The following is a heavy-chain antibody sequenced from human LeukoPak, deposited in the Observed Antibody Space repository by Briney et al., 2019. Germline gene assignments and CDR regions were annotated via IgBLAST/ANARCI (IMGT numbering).Heavy chain of an antibody. CDR1: GFTFSSYA. V-gene: IGHV3-23*01. CDR2: INGSGGST. Sequence: GGSLRLSCAASGFTFSSYAMSWVRQAPGKGLEWVSAINGSGGSTYYADSVKGRFTISRDNSNNTLYLQMNSLRAEDTAVYYCAKDPLTDYGDYLGYWGQGTLVTVSS. CDR3: AKDPLTDYGDYLGY. D-gene: IGHD4/OR15-4a*01. J-gene: IGHJ4*02.